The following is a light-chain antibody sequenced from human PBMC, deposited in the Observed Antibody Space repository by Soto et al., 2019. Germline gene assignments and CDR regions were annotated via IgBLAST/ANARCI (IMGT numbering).Light chain of an antibody. CDR3: QQYGRSLTWT. CDR1: QSVSSTY. Sequence: EVVLTQSPVTPSLSPWERATLSSRASQSVSSTYLAWYQQKPGQAPRLLIYGASSRATGIPDRFSGSVSGTVFTLTISRLEPEDFAVYYCQQYGRSLTWTFGQGTKVDIK. J-gene: IGKJ1*01. CDR2: GAS. V-gene: IGKV3-20*01.